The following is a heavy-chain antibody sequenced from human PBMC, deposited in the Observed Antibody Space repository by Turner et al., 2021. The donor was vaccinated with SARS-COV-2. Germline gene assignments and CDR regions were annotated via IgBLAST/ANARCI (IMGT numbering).Heavy chain of an antibody. CDR3: AIGSRFTGSYDF. CDR1: GYPLNEFS. Sequence: QVQLVQSGAEVKKPGASVKVSCKVSGYPLNEFSMHWVRQGPGKGLEWMGGVDPEDGETIYAPRFRVRVTMTEDTSTNTAYMELSNLGSTDTAVYYCAIGSRFTGSYDFWGQGTLVTVSS. CDR2: VDPEDGET. V-gene: IGHV1-24*01. D-gene: IGHD1-26*01. J-gene: IGHJ4*02.